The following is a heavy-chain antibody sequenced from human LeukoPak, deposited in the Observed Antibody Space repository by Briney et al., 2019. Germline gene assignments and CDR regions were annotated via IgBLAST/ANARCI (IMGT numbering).Heavy chain of an antibody. D-gene: IGHD3-22*01. CDR2: IDWDDDK. V-gene: IGHV2-70*11. Sequence: SGPALVKPTQTLTLTCTFSGFSLSTSGMCVSWIRQPPGKALEWLARIDWDDDKYYSTSLRTRLTISKDTSKNQVVLTMTNMDPVDTATYYCARIVSYYDSSGYHSWSHFDYWGQGTLVTVSS. CDR3: ARIVSYYDSSGYHSWSHFDY. CDR1: GFSLSTSGMC. J-gene: IGHJ4*02.